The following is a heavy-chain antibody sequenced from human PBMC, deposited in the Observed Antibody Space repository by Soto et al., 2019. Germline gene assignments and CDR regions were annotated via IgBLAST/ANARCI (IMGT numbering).Heavy chain of an antibody. CDR2: ISGSGGST. D-gene: IGHD6-13*01. CDR1: GFTFTSYA. Sequence: GGSLRLSCAASGFTFTSYAMSWVRQAAGKGLEWVSAISGSGGSTYYADSVKGRFTISRDNSKNTLYLQMNSLRAEDTAVYYCAKDRGYSSSCPTSYWGQGTLVTVSS. V-gene: IGHV3-23*01. CDR3: AKDRGYSSSCPTSY. J-gene: IGHJ4*02.